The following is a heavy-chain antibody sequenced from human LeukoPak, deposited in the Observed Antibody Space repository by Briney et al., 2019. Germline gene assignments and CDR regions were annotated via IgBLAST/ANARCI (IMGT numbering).Heavy chain of an antibody. CDR2: IYYSGST. V-gene: IGHV4-31*03. D-gene: IGHD3-3*01. CDR3: VRARPAPYYDFWSGYSLYYFDY. J-gene: IGHJ4*02. Sequence: PSQTLSLTCTVSGGSISSGGYYWSWIRQHPGKGLEWIGYIYYSGSTYYDPSLKSRVTISVDTSKNQFSLKLSSVTAADTAVYYCVRARPAPYYDFWSGYSLYYFDYWGQGTLVTVSS. CDR1: GGSISSGGYY.